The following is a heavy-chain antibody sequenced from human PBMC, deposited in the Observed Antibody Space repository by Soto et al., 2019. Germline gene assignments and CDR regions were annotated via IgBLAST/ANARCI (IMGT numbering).Heavy chain of an antibody. CDR1: GASITNFAYY. D-gene: IGHD3-10*01. Sequence: SETLSLTCSVSGASITNFAYYWGWIRQPPGEGLEWIGTVYYNENTYYNPSLRSRVAISVDTAKNQFSLNLRSVTAADKAVYFCARRERYYGSPGWFDPWGQGTLVTVSS. V-gene: IGHV4-39*01. CDR2: VYYNENT. J-gene: IGHJ5*01. CDR3: ARRERYYGSPGWFDP.